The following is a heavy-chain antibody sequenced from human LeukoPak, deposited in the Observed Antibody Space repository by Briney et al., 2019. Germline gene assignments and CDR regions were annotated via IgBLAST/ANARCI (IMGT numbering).Heavy chain of an antibody. V-gene: IGHV1-2*02. Sequence: ASVKVSCKASGYTFTGYYMHWVRQAPGQGLEWVGWINPNSGGTNYAQKFQGRVTMTRDTSISTAYMELSRLRSDDTALYYCARAYGKWNDVYFYAFDLWGQGTMVTVSS. CDR3: ARAYGKWNDVYFYAFDL. CDR2: INPNSGGT. CDR1: GYTFTGYY. J-gene: IGHJ3*01. D-gene: IGHD1-20*01.